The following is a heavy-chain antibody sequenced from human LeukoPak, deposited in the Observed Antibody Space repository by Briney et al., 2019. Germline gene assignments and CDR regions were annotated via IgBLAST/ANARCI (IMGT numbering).Heavy chain of an antibody. D-gene: IGHD2-2*01. J-gene: IGHJ3*02. Sequence: GGSLRLSCAASGFTVSSNYMSWVRQAPGKGLEWVSVIYSGGSTYYADSVKGRFTISRDNSKNTRYLQMNSLRAEDTAVYYCARAAMTHRAFDIWGQGTMVTVSS. CDR3: ARAAMTHRAFDI. CDR2: IYSGGST. V-gene: IGHV3-66*01. CDR1: GFTVSSNY.